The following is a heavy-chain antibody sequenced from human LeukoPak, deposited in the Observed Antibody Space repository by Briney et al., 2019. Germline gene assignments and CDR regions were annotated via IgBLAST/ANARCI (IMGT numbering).Heavy chain of an antibody. CDR3: AKAGEYCPDGSCYFENYYFDY. CDR1: GFNFNNYA. Sequence: GGSLRLSCAASGFNFNNYAMTWVRQAPGKGLEWISAITGSGGSTFYSVKGRFTISRDNSKNTLYLQMNSLRAEDTAIYYCAKAGEYCPDGSCYFENYYFDYWGQGTLVTVSS. V-gene: IGHV3-23*01. CDR2: ITGSGGST. D-gene: IGHD2-15*01. J-gene: IGHJ4*02.